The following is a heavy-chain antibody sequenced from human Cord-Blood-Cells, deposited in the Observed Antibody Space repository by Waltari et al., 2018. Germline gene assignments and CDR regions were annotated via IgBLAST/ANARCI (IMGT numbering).Heavy chain of an antibody. D-gene: IGHD2-15*01. CDR3: ARDISVGGTASDY. J-gene: IGHJ4*02. Sequence: QVQLQQWGAGLLKPSETLSLTCAVYGGSFSGYYWSWIRQPPGKGLEGMGKINQSGSTTHHPSLNGRVPIAVDTSKNQFSRKRSSVTAADTAVYYCARDISVGGTASDYWGQGTLVTVSS. V-gene: IGHV4-34*01. CDR2: INQSGST. CDR1: GGSFSGYY.